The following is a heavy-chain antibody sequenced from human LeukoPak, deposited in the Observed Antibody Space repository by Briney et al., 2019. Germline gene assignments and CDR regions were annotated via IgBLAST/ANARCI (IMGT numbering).Heavy chain of an antibody. J-gene: IGHJ4*02. D-gene: IGHD4-17*01. CDR3: ARDPGHYGEGDFDY. CDR1: GFAFSSYW. V-gene: IGHV3-7*01. Sequence: PGGSLRLSCAASGFAFSSYWMSWVRQAPGKGLEWVANIKQDGSEKYYVDSEKGRFTISRDNAKNSLYLQMNSLRAEDTAVYYCARDPGHYGEGDFDYWGQGTLVTVSS. CDR2: IKQDGSEK.